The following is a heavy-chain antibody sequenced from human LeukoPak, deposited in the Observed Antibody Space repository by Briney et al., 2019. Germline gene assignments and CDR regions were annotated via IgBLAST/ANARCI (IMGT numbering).Heavy chain of an antibody. CDR2: IIPIFGTA. CDR3: ARVKDGYKHYYCGMDV. V-gene: IGHV1-69*13. D-gene: IGHD5-24*01. CDR1: GGTFSSYA. Sequence: GASVKVSCKASGGTFSSYAISWVRQAPGQGLEWMGGIIPIFGTANYAQKFQGRVTITADESTSTAYMELSSLRSEDTAVYYCARVKDGYKHYYCGMDVWGQGTTVTVSS. J-gene: IGHJ6*02.